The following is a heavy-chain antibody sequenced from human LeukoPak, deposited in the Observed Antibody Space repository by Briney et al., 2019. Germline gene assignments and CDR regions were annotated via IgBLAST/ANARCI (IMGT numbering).Heavy chain of an antibody. Sequence: SETLSLTCTVSGGSISSYYWSWIRQPPGKGLEWIGYIYYSGSTNYNPSLKSRVTISVDTSKNQFSLKLSSVTAADTAVYYCARMGGQGYYDYVWGSYRYGYFDYWGQGTLVTVSS. CDR3: ARMGGQGYYDYVWGSYRYGYFDY. CDR1: GGSISSYY. CDR2: IYYSGST. D-gene: IGHD3-16*02. V-gene: IGHV4-59*01. J-gene: IGHJ4*02.